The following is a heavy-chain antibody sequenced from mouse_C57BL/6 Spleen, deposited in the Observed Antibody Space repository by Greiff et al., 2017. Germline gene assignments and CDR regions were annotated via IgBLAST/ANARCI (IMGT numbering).Heavy chain of an antibody. V-gene: IGHV1-19*01. CDR2: INPYNGGT. J-gene: IGHJ2*01. CDR3: ARSLYDYFDY. Sequence: VQLQQSGPVLVKPGASVKMSCKASGYTFTDYYMNWVKQSHGKSLEWIGVINPYNGGTSYNQKFKGKATLTVDKSSSTAYMELNSLTSEDSAVYYCARSLYDYFDYWGQGTTRTVSS. CDR1: GYTFTDYY. D-gene: IGHD2-3*01.